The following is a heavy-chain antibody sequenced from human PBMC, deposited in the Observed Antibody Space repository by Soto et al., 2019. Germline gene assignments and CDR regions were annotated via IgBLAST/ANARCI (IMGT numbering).Heavy chain of an antibody. CDR2: ISAYNGNT. Sequence: ASVKVSCKASGYTFTSYGISWVRQAPGQGLEWMGWISAYNGNTNYAQKLQGRVTMTTDTSTSTAYMELRSLRSDDTAVYYCARDRVSWPNSYYYYGMDVWGQGTTVTVSS. J-gene: IGHJ6*02. CDR1: GYTFTSYG. CDR3: ARDRVSWPNSYYYYGMDV. D-gene: IGHD6-13*01. V-gene: IGHV1-18*01.